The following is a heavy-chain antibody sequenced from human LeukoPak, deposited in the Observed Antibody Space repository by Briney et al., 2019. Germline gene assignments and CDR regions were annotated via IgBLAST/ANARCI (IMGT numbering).Heavy chain of an antibody. CDR3: ARHFYDWGAFDI. V-gene: IGHV4-39*01. CDR1: GGSISSSSYY. Sequence: SETLSLTCTVSGGSISSSSYYWGWIRQPPGKGLEWIGSIYYSGSTYYNPSLKSRVTISVDTSKNQFSLKLSSVTAADTAVYYCARHFYDWGAFDIWGQGTMVTVSS. D-gene: IGHD2/OR15-2a*01. J-gene: IGHJ3*02. CDR2: IYYSGST.